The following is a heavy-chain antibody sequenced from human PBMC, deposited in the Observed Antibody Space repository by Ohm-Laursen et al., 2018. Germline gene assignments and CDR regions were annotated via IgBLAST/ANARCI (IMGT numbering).Heavy chain of an antibody. Sequence: TLFLTCTVSGGSISSYYWSWIRQSPGKGLEWIGYIYYSGSTNYNPSLKSRVTISVDTSKNQFSLKLSSVTAADTAVYYCARELAAAFPGYFDYWGQGALVAV. CDR3: ARELAAAFPGYFDY. V-gene: IGHV4-59*08. D-gene: IGHD6-13*01. CDR2: IYYSGST. J-gene: IGHJ4*02. CDR1: GGSISSYY.